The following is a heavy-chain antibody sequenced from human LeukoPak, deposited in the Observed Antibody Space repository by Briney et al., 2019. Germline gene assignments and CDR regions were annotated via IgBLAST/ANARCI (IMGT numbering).Heavy chain of an antibody. V-gene: IGHV4-39*07. CDR3: ARTLYSSSAHWFDP. CDR1: GGSISSSSYY. Sequence: SETLSLTCTVSGGSISSSSYYWGWIRQPPGKGLEWIGSIYYSGSTYYNPSLKSRVPISVDTSKNQFSLKPSSVTAADTAVYYCARTLYSSSAHWFDPWGQGTLVTVSS. CDR2: IYYSGST. D-gene: IGHD6-6*01. J-gene: IGHJ5*02.